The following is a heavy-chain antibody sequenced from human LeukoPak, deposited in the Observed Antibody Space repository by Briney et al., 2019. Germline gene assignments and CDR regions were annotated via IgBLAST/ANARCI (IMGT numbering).Heavy chain of an antibody. CDR2: ISAYNGNT. V-gene: IGHV1-18*01. J-gene: IGHJ4*02. CDR1: GYTFTSYG. Sequence: GASVKVSCKASGYTFTSYGISWVRQAPGQGLEWMGWISAYNGNTNYAQKLQGRVTMTTDTSTSTAYMELRSLRSDDTAVCYCARDYYDSSGYPYYFDYWGQGTLVTVSS. D-gene: IGHD3-22*01. CDR3: ARDYYDSSGYPYYFDY.